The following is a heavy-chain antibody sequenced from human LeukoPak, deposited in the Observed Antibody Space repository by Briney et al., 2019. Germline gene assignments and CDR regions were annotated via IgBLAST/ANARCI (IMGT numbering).Heavy chain of an antibody. CDR3: ARLEVRGVIGP. CDR2: IYGQTNT. D-gene: IGHD3-10*01. Sequence: PGGSLRLSSAASGFTVSRNYMSWVRQAPGKGLEWVSVIYGQTNTYYADSVKGRFTISRDTSKNTLYLEMKNLRAEDTAVYYCARLEVRGVIGPWGLGTLVTVSS. V-gene: IGHV3-53*01. CDR1: GFTVSRNY. J-gene: IGHJ5*02.